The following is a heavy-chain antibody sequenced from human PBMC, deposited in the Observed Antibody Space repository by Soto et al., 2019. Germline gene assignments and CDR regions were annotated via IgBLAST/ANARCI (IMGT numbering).Heavy chain of an antibody. CDR1: GFTFDDYA. CDR3: AKVPRGPDYYFDY. Sequence: LRLSCAASGFTFDDYAMHWVRQAPGKGLEWVSGISWNSGSIGYADSVKGRFTISRDNAKNSLYLQMNSLRAEDTALYYCAKVPRGPDYYFDYWGQGTLVTVSS. D-gene: IGHD3-3*01. CDR2: ISWNSGSI. J-gene: IGHJ4*02. V-gene: IGHV3-9*01.